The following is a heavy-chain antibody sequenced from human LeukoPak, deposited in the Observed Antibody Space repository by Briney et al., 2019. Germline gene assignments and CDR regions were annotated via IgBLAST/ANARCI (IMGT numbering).Heavy chain of an antibody. J-gene: IGHJ4*02. CDR1: GYTFTSYG. CDR3: ARDDGGYDTSPYYFDY. D-gene: IGHD5-12*01. Sequence: GASVKVSCKASGYTFTSYGISWVRQAPGQGLEWMGWINAGNGNTKYSQKFQGRVTITRDTSASTAYMELSSLRSEDTAVYYCARDDGGYDTSPYYFDYWGQGTLVTVSS. V-gene: IGHV1-3*01. CDR2: INAGNGNT.